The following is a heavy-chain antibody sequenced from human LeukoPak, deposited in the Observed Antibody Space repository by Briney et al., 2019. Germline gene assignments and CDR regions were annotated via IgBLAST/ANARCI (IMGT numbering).Heavy chain of an antibody. V-gene: IGHV3-74*01. D-gene: IGHD3-10*01. Sequence: GGSLRLFCAASGFTFSSYWMHWVRHDPGKGLVWVSHINNDGSITNYADSVKGRFTISRDNAKNTLYLQMNSLRAEDTAVYYCAKDLHYGSADYWGQGTLVTVSS. CDR2: INNDGSIT. CDR3: AKDLHYGSADY. J-gene: IGHJ4*02. CDR1: GFTFSSYW.